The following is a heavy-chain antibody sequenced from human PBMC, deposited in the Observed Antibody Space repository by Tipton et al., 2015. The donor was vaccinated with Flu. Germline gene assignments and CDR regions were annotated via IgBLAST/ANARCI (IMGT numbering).Heavy chain of an antibody. V-gene: IGHV4-61*02. J-gene: IGHJ5*02. CDR3: ARGQIFGWFDP. D-gene: IGHD2/OR15-2a*01. Sequence: TPSLTCTVSGGSISSGSYYWSWIRQPAGKGLEWIGRIYTSGSTNYNPSLKSRVTISVDTSKNQFSLKLSSVTAADTAVYYCARGQIFGWFDPWGQGTLVTVSS. CDR1: GGSISSGSYY. CDR2: IYTSGST.